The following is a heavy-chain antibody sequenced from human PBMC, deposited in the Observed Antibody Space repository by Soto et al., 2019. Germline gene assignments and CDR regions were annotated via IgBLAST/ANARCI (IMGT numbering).Heavy chain of an antibody. J-gene: IGHJ4*02. CDR2: ISSTTNYI. V-gene: IGHV3-21*06. CDR1: GFTFTRYS. CDR3: ARESEDLTSNFDY. Sequence: LRLSCAASGFTFTRYSMNWVRQAPGKGLEWVSSISSTTNYIYYGDSMKGRFTISRDNAKNSLYLEMNSLRAEDTAVYYCARESEDLTSNFDYWGQGTLVTVSA.